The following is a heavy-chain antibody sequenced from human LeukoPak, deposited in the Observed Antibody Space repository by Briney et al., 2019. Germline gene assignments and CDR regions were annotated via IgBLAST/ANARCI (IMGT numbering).Heavy chain of an antibody. Sequence: GRSLRLSCAASGFTFSSYGMHWVRQAPGKGLEWVAVISYDGSNKYYADSVKGRFTISRDNSKNTLYLQMDSLRAEDTAVYYCAKNSYGDEYYFDYWGQGTLVTVSS. CDR1: GFTFSSYG. V-gene: IGHV3-30*18. CDR2: ISYDGSNK. J-gene: IGHJ4*02. D-gene: IGHD4-17*01. CDR3: AKNSYGDEYYFDY.